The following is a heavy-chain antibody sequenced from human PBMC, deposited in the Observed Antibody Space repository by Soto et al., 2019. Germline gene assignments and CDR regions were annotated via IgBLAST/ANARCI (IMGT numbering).Heavy chain of an antibody. Sequence: SCPTLVNPTQTLTLTCTFSGFSLSTSGVGVGWIRQPPGKALGWLALIYWNDDKRYSPSLKSRLTITKDTSKNQVVLTMTNMDPVDTATYYCAHSPTVDSGFDPWGQGTLVTVYS. CDR2: IYWNDDK. CDR3: AHSPTVDSGFDP. V-gene: IGHV2-5*01. J-gene: IGHJ5*02. CDR1: GFSLSTSGVG. D-gene: IGHD4-17*01.